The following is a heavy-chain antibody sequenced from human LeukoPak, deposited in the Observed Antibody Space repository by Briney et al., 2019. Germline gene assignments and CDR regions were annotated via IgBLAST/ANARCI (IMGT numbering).Heavy chain of an antibody. CDR1: GFTFSSYS. Sequence: GGSLRLSCAASGFTFSSYSMNWVRQAPGKGLEWVSSISSSSSYIYYADSVKGRFTISRDNAKNSLYLQMNSLRAEDTAVYYCARGGHSSSSVNDYWGQGTLVTVPS. V-gene: IGHV3-21*01. J-gene: IGHJ4*02. CDR2: ISSSSSYI. CDR3: ARGGHSSSSVNDY. D-gene: IGHD6-6*01.